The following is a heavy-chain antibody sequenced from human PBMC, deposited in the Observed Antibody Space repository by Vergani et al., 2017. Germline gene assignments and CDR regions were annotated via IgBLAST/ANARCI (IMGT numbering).Heavy chain of an antibody. J-gene: IGHJ3*02. CDR3: ASNEYYGSSSTKDDAFDI. CDR1: GFTFSSYA. CDR2: ISGSGGST. D-gene: IGHD3-22*01. V-gene: IGHV3-23*04. Sequence: VQLVESGGGVVQPGGSLRLSCAASGFTFSSYAMRWVRQAPGKGLEWVSAISGSGGSTYYAHSVKGRFTISRDNSKNTLYLKMNSVRVEDTAVYYCASNEYYGSSSTKDDAFDIWGQGTMVTVSS.